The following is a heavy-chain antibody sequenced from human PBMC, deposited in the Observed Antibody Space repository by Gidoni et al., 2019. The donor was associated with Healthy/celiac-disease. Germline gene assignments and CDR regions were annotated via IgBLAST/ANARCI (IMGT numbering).Heavy chain of an antibody. J-gene: IGHJ4*02. CDR1: VRTFSSYA. Sequence: QVQLVKSAAEGKKPGSSVKVACKSSVRTFSSYAISWVRQAPGQGLEWMGGIIPIFGTANDAQKFQGRVTITEDKSTSTAYMELSSLRSEDTDVYYCARVFYYDSSGYYPWGQGTLVTVSS. CDR3: ARVFYYDSSGYYP. V-gene: IGHV1-69*06. D-gene: IGHD3-22*01. CDR2: IIPIFGTA.